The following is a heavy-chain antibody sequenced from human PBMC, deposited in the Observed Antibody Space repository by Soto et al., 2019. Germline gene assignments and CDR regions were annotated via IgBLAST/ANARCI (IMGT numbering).Heavy chain of an antibody. V-gene: IGHV2-70*01. CDR1: GFSLSTSGMC. CDR3: ARSFNPYLVPEGSVTHSFDY. J-gene: IGHJ4*02. D-gene: IGHD3-3*02. CDR2: IDWDNDK. Sequence: GSGPTLVNPTQTLTLTCTFSGFSLSTSGMCVNWIRQPPGKALEWLGLIDWDNDKYFTTSLRTRLTISKDTSKNQVVLTMTDMDPVDTATYYCARSFNPYLVPEGSVTHSFDYWGQGTLVTVSS.